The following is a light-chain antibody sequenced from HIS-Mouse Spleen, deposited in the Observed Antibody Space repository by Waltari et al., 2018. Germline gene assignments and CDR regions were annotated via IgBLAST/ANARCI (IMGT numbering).Light chain of an antibody. CDR2: DDS. Sequence: SYVLTQPPSVSVAPGQTARITCGGNNIGSKSVHWHQQKPGQPPVLVVYDDSDRPSGIPERFSGSNSGNTATLTISRVEAGDEADYYCQVWDSSSDHYVFGTGTKVTVL. J-gene: IGLJ1*01. CDR3: QVWDSSSDHYV. CDR1: NIGSKS. V-gene: IGLV3-21*02.